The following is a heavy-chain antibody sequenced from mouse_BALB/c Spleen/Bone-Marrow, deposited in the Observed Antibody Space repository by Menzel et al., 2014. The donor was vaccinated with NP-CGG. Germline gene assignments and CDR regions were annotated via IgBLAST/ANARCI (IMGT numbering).Heavy chain of an antibody. J-gene: IGHJ4*01. CDR2: IYPGSGNT. CDR1: GYTFIDYV. V-gene: IGHV1-77*01. D-gene: IGHD2-4*01. CDR3: ARRSTMITPGVYYGMDY. Sequence: QVQLKQSGPELVKPGASVKMSCKASGYTFIDYVISWMKQRTGQGLEWIGEIYPGSGNTYYNEKFKGKATLTPDKSSDAACMQLSSLTSEDSAVYFCARRSTMITPGVYYGMDYWGQGTSLTVSS.